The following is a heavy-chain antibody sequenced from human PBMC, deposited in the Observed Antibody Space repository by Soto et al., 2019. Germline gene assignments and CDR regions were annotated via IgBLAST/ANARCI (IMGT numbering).Heavy chain of an antibody. CDR2: INPSGGGT. CDR1: GYTFSNYY. J-gene: IGHJ6*02. D-gene: IGHD4-17*01. Sequence: QVHLVQSGAEVKKPGASVTFPCKASGYTFSNYYMHWVRQAPGQGLEWVGIINPSGGGTTYAQNFQGRVTMTRDTSTSTVYMELNSLRSADTAVYYCARGPKLTDFGDRGYYGMDAWGHGTTVTVSS. CDR3: ARGPKLTDFGDRGYYGMDA. V-gene: IGHV1-46*01.